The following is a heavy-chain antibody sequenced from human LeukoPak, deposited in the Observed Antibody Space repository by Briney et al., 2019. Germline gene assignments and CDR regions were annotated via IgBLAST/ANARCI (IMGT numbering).Heavy chain of an antibody. V-gene: IGHV3-7*01. CDR1: GFPFSSYW. D-gene: IGHD3-10*01. Sequence: GSLRLSCAASGFPFSSYWMSWVRQAPGKGLEWVANIKQDGSEKYYVDSVKGRFTISRDNAKNSLYLQMNSLRAEDTAVYYCAIRRYYFDYWGQGTLVTVSS. CDR3: AIRRYYFDY. CDR2: IKQDGSEK. J-gene: IGHJ4*02.